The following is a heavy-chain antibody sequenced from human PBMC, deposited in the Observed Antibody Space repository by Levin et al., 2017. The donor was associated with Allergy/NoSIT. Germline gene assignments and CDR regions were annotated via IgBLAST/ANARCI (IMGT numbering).Heavy chain of an antibody. V-gene: IGHV4-61*02. D-gene: IGHD3-10*01. Sequence: PSETLSLTCTVSGGSISSGSYYWSWIRQPAGKGLEWIGRIYTSGSTNYNPSLKSRVTISVDTSKNQFSLKLSSVTAADTAVYYCARSGDQWFGENADESQFDPWGQGTLVTVSS. CDR2: IYTSGST. CDR1: GGSISSGSYY. J-gene: IGHJ5*02. CDR3: ARSGDQWFGENADESQFDP.